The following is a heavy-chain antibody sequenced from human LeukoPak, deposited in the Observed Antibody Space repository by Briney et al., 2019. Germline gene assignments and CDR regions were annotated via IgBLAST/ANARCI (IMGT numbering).Heavy chain of an antibody. CDR2: IRQDGSEK. Sequence: GGSLRLSCAVSGFTFTDYWMNWVRQAPGKGPEWVASIRQDGSEKTYVDPVKGRFTISRDNTKNSLSLQLNGLRAEDTAVYYCARDGTAAGLYFDLWGQGTLVTVSS. CDR1: GFTFTDYW. V-gene: IGHV3-7*01. CDR3: ARDGTAAGLYFDL. D-gene: IGHD6-13*01. J-gene: IGHJ4*01.